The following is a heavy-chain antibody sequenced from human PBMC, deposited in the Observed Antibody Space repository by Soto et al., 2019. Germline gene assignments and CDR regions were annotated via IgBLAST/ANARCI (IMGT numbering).Heavy chain of an antibody. CDR3: ARRERAAGTDWWFDP. V-gene: IGHV4-39*01. CDR2: IYYSGST. J-gene: IGHJ5*02. D-gene: IGHD6-13*01. CDR1: GGSISSSSFH. Sequence: QLQLQESGPGLVKPSETLSLTCTVSGGSISSSSFHWGWIRQPPGKGLEWIGSIYYSGSTYYSPPPKRRVTTSVDTSKNPFSLKLSSVTAPDTAVYYCARRERAAGTDWWFDPWGQGTLVTVSS.